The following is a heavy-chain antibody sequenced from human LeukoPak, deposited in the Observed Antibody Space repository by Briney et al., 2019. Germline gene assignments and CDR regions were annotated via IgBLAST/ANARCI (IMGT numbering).Heavy chain of an antibody. CDR1: GFTVSSNY. CDR2: IYSGGST. CDR3: ARDNYDILTGYCAGLDY. J-gene: IGHJ4*02. V-gene: IGHV3-53*01. D-gene: IGHD3-9*01. Sequence: GGSLRLSCAASGFTVSSNYMSWVRQAPGKGLEWVSVIYSGGSTYYADSVKGRFTISRENSKNTLYLQMNSLRDEDTAVYYCARDNYDILTGYCAGLDYWGQGTLVTVSS.